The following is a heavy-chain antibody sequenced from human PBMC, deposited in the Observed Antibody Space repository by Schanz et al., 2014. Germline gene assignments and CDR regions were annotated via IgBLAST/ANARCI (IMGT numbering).Heavy chain of an antibody. CDR1: GFTFSTYA. D-gene: IGHD4-17*01. V-gene: IGHV3-23*01. CDR2: ITTGGNT. CDR3: ARDAVTSVLTPGFYY. Sequence: VQLLQSGGALVQPGGSLRLSCSASGFTFSTYAMSWARQTPGKGLEWVSSITTGGNTYYRDSVKGRFTISRDNSRKTLYLQMNSLRADDTAVYYCARDAVTSVLTPGFYYWGQGTLVTVSS. J-gene: IGHJ4*02.